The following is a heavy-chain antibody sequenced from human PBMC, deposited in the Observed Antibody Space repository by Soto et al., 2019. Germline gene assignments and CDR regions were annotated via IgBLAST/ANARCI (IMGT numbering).Heavy chain of an antibody. CDR1: GGTFSSYA. V-gene: IGHV1-69*06. CDR2: ITPVFGKA. Sequence: QVQLVQSGAEVKKPGSSVKVSCKASGGTFSSYAISWVRQAPGQGLEWMRGITPVFGKANYAQPFQGRVPITQDTSPSTAYVELSSVRSEDTAVYCCASLRGSCCWYVEDAFGLLGPGTMGTVSS. D-gene: IGHD6-19*01. CDR3: ASLRGSCCWYVEDAFGL. J-gene: IGHJ3*01.